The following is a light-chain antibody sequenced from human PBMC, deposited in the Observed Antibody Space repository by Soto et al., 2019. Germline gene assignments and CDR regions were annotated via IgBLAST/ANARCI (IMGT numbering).Light chain of an antibody. CDR2: DAS. CDR1: QSISSW. CDR3: QQYNSYPET. Sequence: DIQMTQSPSTLSASVGDRVTITCRASQSISSWLAWYQQKPGKAPKLLIYDASSLESGVPSRFSGSGSGTEFTLTISSLQPDDFATYYCQQYNSYPETFGHGTKVDIK. V-gene: IGKV1-5*01. J-gene: IGKJ1*01.